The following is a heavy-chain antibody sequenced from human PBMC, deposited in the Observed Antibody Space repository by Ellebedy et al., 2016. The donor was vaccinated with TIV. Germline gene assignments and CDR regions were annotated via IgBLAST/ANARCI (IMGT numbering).Heavy chain of an antibody. V-gene: IGHV3-23*01. J-gene: IGHJ4*02. CDR3: AKLAGVHPWYFDY. CDR2: IFKSGDTT. CDR1: GFTFSDYA. D-gene: IGHD2-15*01. Sequence: PGGSLRLSCAASGFTFSDYAMSWVRQAPGRGLEWASTIFKSGDTTYYADSVKGRFTISRDNSKTPLSLQMNSLRAEDTAVYYRAKLAGVHPWYFDYWGQGTLVTVSS.